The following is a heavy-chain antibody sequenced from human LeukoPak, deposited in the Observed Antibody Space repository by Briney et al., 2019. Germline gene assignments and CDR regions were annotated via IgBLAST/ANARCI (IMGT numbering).Heavy chain of an antibody. CDR3: ASRPYDNSGYYYV. CDR2: IYSGGST. V-gene: IGHV3-53*01. D-gene: IGHD3-22*01. Sequence: PGGSLRLSCAASGFTVSSNYMSWVRQAPGKGLEWVSVIYSGGSTYYADSVKGRFTISRDNAKNSLFLQMNSLRAEDTAVYYCASRPYDNSGYYYVWGQGILVTVSS. J-gene: IGHJ4*02. CDR1: GFTVSSNY.